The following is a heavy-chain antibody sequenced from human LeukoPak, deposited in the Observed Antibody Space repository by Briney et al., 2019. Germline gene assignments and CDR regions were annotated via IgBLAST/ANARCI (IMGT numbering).Heavy chain of an antibody. CDR3: ARDRTYYDFWSGYYSAGVQNWFDP. V-gene: IGHV4-4*07. D-gene: IGHD3-3*01. Sequence: SVTLSLTCTVSGGSISSYYWSWIRQPAGKGLEWIGRIYTSGSTNYNPSLKSRVTMSVDTSKNQFSLKLSSVTAADTAVYYCARDRTYYDFWSGYYSAGVQNWFDPWGQGTLVTVSS. CDR1: GGSISSYY. CDR2: IYTSGST. J-gene: IGHJ5*02.